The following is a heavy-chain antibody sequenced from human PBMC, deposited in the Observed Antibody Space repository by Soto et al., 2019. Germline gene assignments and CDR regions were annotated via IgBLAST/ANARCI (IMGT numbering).Heavy chain of an antibody. J-gene: IGHJ6*02. CDR2: IYRGSSDN. CDR3: AREKGYYGMDV. CDR1: GYSFTSYW. V-gene: IGHV5-51*01. Sequence: PGEYLKISCKGSGYSFTSYWIGWVRQMPGKGLEWMGIIYRGSSDNRYSPSFQGQVTISADKSISTAYLQWSSLMASDTSMYYCAREKGYYGMDVWGQGTLVTVSS.